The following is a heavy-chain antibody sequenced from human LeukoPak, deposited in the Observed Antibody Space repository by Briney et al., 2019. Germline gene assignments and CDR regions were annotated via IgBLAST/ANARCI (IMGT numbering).Heavy chain of an antibody. V-gene: IGHV3-30*02. D-gene: IGHD3-22*01. CDR2: IRYDGSNK. CDR1: GFTFSGYG. CDR3: AKVITMIRDFDY. J-gene: IGHJ4*02. Sequence: GGSLRLSCAASGFTFSGYGMHWVRQAPGKGLEWVAFIRYDGSNKYYADSVKGRFTISRDNSKNTLYLQMNSLRAEDTAVYYCAKVITMIRDFDYWGQGTLVTVSS.